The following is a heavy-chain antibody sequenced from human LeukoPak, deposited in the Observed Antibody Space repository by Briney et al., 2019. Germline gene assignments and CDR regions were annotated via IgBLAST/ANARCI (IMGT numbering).Heavy chain of an antibody. CDR1: GVSISTSNSY. CDR3: ARGKNYYGSGKSSVAFDI. J-gene: IGHJ3*02. V-gene: IGHV4-39*07. CDR2: MYYTGNT. D-gene: IGHD3-10*01. Sequence: SETLSLTCTVSGVSISTSNSYWGWIRQPPGKGLEWIGSMYYTGNTYYNPSLKSRVTISVDTSKNQFSLKLSSVTAADTAVYYCARGKNYYGSGKSSVAFDIWGQGTMVTVSS.